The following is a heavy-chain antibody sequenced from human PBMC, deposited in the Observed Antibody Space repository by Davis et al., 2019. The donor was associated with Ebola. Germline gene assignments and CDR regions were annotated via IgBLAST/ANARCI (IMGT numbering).Heavy chain of an antibody. CDR2: IIPIFGTA. CDR3: ARVSYDSSGYYLQYYFDY. J-gene: IGHJ4*02. CDR1: GSTFSSYA. D-gene: IGHD3-22*01. V-gene: IGHV1-69*13. Sequence: SVKVSCKASGSTFSSYAISWVRQAPGQGLEWMGGIIPIFGTANYAQKFQGRVTITADESTSTAFMELSSLRSEDTAVYYCARVSYDSSGYYLQYYFDYWGQGTLVTVSS.